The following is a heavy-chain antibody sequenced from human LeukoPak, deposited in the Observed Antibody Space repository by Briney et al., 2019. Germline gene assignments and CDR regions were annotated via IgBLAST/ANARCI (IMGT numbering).Heavy chain of an antibody. V-gene: IGHV6-1*01. CDR3: AREGYSGYSYYFDY. J-gene: IGHJ4*02. CDR1: GDSVSSNSAA. D-gene: IGHD5-12*01. Sequence: SQTLSLTCAISGDSVSSNSAAWNWLRQSPSRGLEWLGRTYYRSKWYNDYAGSVKSRITNKADTSKNQFSLQLNSVTPEDTAVYYCAREGYSGYSYYFDYWGQGTLVTVSS. CDR2: TYYRSKWYN.